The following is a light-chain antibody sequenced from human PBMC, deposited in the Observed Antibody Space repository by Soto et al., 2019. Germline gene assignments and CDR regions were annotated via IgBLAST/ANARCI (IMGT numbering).Light chain of an antibody. CDR3: QQSFSTPRT. V-gene: IGKV1-39*01. CDR2: AAS. CDR1: QSISSF. Sequence: DIKMTQSPSSVSASVGDRVTITCRASQSISSFLNWYQQKPGKAPNLLIYAASSLQSAVPSRFSGSGSGTDFTLTISSLQPEDFATYYCQQSFSTPRTFGQGTKVDIK. J-gene: IGKJ1*01.